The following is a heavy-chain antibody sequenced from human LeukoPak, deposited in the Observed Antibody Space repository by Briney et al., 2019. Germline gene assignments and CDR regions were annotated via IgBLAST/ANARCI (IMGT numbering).Heavy chain of an antibody. CDR2: IYHSGST. V-gene: IGHV4-38-2*01. D-gene: IGHD4-11*01. J-gene: IGHJ4*02. CDR1: GYSITSGYY. CDR3: ARRYSTYFFDY. Sequence: SETLSLTCGVSGYSITSGYYWAWIRQPPGKGVEWIGNIYHSGSTYYNPSLKRRVTTSVDTSKNHFSLKLSSVTAADTAVYYCARRYSTYFFDYWGQGTLVTVSS.